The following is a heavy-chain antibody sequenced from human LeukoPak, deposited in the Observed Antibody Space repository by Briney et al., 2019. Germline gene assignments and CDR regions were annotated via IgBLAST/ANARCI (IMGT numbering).Heavy chain of an antibody. CDR3: ARGVRIAVAGNIDY. J-gene: IGHJ4*02. V-gene: IGHV3-74*01. Sequence: GGSLRLSCAASGFTFSSYWMHWVRQAPGKGLVWVSRTNSDGSSTSYADSVKGRFTISRDNAKNTLYLQMNSLRAEDTAVYYCARGVRIAVAGNIDYWGQGTLVTVSS. CDR1: GFTFSSYW. D-gene: IGHD6-19*01. CDR2: TNSDGSST.